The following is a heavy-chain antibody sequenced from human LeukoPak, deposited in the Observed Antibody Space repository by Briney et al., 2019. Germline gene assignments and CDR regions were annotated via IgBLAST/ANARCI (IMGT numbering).Heavy chain of an antibody. Sequence: GGSLRLSCLVSGFTFSIYAMDWVRQAPGQGLKWVSAVGTGADTYYADSVRGRFTISRDNSKNTLYLQMDSLRAEDTAIYYCTRKTPGRTPFDYWGQGTLVTVSS. CDR2: VGTGADT. CDR3: TRKTPGRTPFDY. J-gene: IGHJ4*02. V-gene: IGHV3-23*01. D-gene: IGHD2-15*01. CDR1: GFTFSIYA.